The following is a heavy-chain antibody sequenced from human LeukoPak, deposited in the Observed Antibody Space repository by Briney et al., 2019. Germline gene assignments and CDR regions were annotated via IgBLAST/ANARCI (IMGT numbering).Heavy chain of an antibody. CDR2: VSAGHHA. Sequence: QPGGSLRLSCTASGLTPGGHDMHWVRQTTGDGLEWVAAVSAGHHAFYAGSVRGRFTVSREDAKNSLFLQMNSLRAGDTAIYYCVREARGYHYTYFDYWGQGSLVTVSS. CDR3: VREARGYHYTYFDY. V-gene: IGHV3-13*01. D-gene: IGHD5-18*01. J-gene: IGHJ4*02. CDR1: GLTPGGHD.